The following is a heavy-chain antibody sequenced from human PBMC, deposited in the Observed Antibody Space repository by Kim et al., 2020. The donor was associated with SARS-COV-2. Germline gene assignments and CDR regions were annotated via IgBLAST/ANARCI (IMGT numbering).Heavy chain of an antibody. V-gene: IGHV4-59*13. CDR1: GGSISSYY. CDR3: ARVVDCSSTSCYEGGMDV. CDR2: IYYSGST. Sequence: SETLSLTCTVSGGSISSYYWSWIRQPPGKGLEWIGYIYYSGSTNYNPSLKSRVTISVDTSKNQFSLKLSSVTAADTAVYYCARVVDCSSTSCYEGGMDVWGQGTTVTVSS. J-gene: IGHJ6*02. D-gene: IGHD2-2*01.